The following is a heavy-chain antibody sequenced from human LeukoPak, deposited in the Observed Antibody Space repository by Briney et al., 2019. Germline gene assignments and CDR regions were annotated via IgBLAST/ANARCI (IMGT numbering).Heavy chain of an antibody. Sequence: ASVKASCKASGYTFTSYYMHWVRQAPGQGLEWMGIINPSGGSTSYAQKFQGRVTMTRDTSTSTVYMELSSRRSEDTAVYYCARERGGRVGATYVFDYWGQGTLVTVSS. D-gene: IGHD1-26*01. CDR2: INPSGGST. J-gene: IGHJ4*02. CDR1: GYTFTSYY. V-gene: IGHV1-46*01. CDR3: ARERGGRVGATYVFDY.